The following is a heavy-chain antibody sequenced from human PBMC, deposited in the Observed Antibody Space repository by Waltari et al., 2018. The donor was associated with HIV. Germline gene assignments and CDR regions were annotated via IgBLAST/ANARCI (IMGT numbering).Heavy chain of an antibody. J-gene: IGHJ4*02. V-gene: IGHV1-46*01. Sequence: QVQLVQSGAEVKKPGASVKVSCKASGYTLASLYIHWLRQAPGQGLEWMGIIDPGGVTTSYAQKFQGRVTMTRDTSTSTVYMEMSSLRSDDTAVYYCARDWGGYWGQGTLVSVSS. CDR1: GYTLASLY. D-gene: IGHD3-16*01. CDR2: IDPGGVTT. CDR3: ARDWGGY.